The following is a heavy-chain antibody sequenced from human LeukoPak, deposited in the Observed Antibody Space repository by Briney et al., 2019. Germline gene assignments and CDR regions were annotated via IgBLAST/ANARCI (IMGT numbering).Heavy chain of an antibody. Sequence: GGSLRLSCAASGFTFSDYYMSWIRQAPGKGLEWVSYISSSSSYTNHADSVKGRFTISRDNAKNSLYLQMNSLRAEDTAVYYCARVPSMTTVTRYYYYGMDVWGKGTTVTVSS. V-gene: IGHV3-11*06. D-gene: IGHD4-17*01. CDR2: ISSSSSYT. CDR1: GFTFSDYY. J-gene: IGHJ6*04. CDR3: ARVPSMTTVTRYYYYGMDV.